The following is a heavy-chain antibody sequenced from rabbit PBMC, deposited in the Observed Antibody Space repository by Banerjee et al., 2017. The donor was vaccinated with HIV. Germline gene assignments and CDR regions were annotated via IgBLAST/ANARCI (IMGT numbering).Heavy chain of an antibody. Sequence: QSLEESGGDLVKPGASLTLTCKASGFSFSSGYDMCWVRQAPGKGLEWIACINGGNNGITYYASWAKGRFTISKTSSTTVTLQMTSLTAADTATYFCARGRYFGTRLDLWGPGTLVTVS. CDR3: ARGRYFGTRLDL. CDR1: GFSFSSGYD. V-gene: IGHV1S40*01. J-gene: IGHJ6*01. D-gene: IGHD4-2*01. CDR2: INGGNNGIT.